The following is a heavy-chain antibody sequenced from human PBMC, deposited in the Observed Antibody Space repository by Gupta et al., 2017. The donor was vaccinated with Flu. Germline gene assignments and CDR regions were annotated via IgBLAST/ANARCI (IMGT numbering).Heavy chain of an antibody. J-gene: IGHJ5*02. V-gene: IGHV1-8*01. CDR3: ARNRSVDTGGSHWNWFDP. CDR2: MNPDSGNT. CDR1: GYTFTSYD. D-gene: IGHD2-8*02. Sequence: QVQFVQSGAEVKKPGASVKVSCKASGYTFTSYDINWVRQATGQGLEWMGWMNPDSGNTGYAQKFQGRVTMTRDTSISTAYMELSSLESEDTAVYYCARNRSVDTGGSHWNWFDPWGQGSLITVSS.